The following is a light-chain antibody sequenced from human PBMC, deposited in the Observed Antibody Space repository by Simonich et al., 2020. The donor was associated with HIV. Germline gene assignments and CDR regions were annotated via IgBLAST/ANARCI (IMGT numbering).Light chain of an antibody. J-gene: IGLJ3*02. Sequence: SDVLTQPPYVSGAPGKTARITCGGKNIGSESVHWYQQKDGQAPVMVGYDDNDRPSGIPDRFSGSNSGNTATLSISRVEAGVEADYYCQVWDSSSDHVVFGGGTKLTVL. CDR2: DDN. CDR3: QVWDSSSDHVV. V-gene: IGLV3-21*03. CDR1: NIGSES.